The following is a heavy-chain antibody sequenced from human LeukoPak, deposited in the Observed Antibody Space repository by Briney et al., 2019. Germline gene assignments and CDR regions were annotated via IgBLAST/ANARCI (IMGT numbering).Heavy chain of an antibody. CDR1: GFTFSSYG. D-gene: IGHD3-10*01. CDR3: AKDAYYYNSGIDY. V-gene: IGHV3-30*02. CDR2: IRYDGSNK. J-gene: IGHJ4*02. Sequence: GGSLRLSCAASGFTFSSYGMHWVRQAPGKGLEWVAFIRYDGSNKYYADSVKGRFTISRDNSKNTLYLQMNSLRAEDTAVYYCAKDAYYYNSGIDYWGQGTLVTVSS.